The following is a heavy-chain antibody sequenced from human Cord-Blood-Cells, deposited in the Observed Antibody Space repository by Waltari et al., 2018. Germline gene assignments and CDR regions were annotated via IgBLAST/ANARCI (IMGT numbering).Heavy chain of an antibody. CDR2: IIPIFGTA. V-gene: IGHV1-69*01. J-gene: IGHJ3*02. Sequence: QGQLVQSGAEVKKPGSSVKVPCKASGGRFSSCAISWVRQATGQGLEWMGGIIPIFGTANYEQKFQGRVKITADESTSTAYMELSSLRSEDTAVYYCARIRGYSGYDFAFDIWGQGTMVTVSS. CDR3: ARIRGYSGYDFAFDI. D-gene: IGHD5-12*01. CDR1: GGRFSSCA.